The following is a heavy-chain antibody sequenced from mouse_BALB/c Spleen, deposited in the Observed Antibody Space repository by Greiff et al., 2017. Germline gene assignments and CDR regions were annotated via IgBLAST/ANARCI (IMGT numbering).Heavy chain of an antibody. D-gene: IGHD1-2*01. Sequence: EVQLQQSGPELVKPGASVKISCKASGYTFTDYNMHWVKQSHGKSLEWIGYIYPYNGGTGYNQKFKSKATLTVDNSSSTAYMELRSLTSEDSAVYYCARGGITTAQFAYWGQGTLVTVSA. V-gene: IGHV1S29*02. CDR1: GYTFTDYN. CDR2: IYPYNGGT. CDR3: ARGGITTAQFAY. J-gene: IGHJ3*01.